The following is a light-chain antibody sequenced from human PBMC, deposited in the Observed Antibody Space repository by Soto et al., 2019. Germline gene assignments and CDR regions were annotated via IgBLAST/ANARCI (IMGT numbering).Light chain of an antibody. V-gene: IGKV1-5*01. J-gene: IGKJ1*01. CDR1: QVISSW. CDR2: DAS. Sequence: DIQMTQSPSSVSASVGDTFTVSCRASQVISSWLAWYQQKPGKAPKLLIYDASSLESGVPSRFSGSGSGTEFTLTISSLQPDDFATYYCQQYNSYSGTFGQGTKVDIK. CDR3: QQYNSYSGT.